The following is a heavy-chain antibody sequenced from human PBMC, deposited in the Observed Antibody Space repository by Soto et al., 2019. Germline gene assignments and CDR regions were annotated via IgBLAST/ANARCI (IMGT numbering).Heavy chain of an antibody. CDR1: GYTFTSYA. J-gene: IGHJ4*02. Sequence: QVQLVQSGAEVKKPGASVKVSCKASGYTFTSYAMHWVRQAPGQRLEWMGWINAGNGNTKYSQKFQGRVTITRDTSASTAYMELSSLRSEDTAVYYCARVVVPAVKPDYWGQGTLVTVSS. V-gene: IGHV1-3*01. CDR3: ARVVVPAVKPDY. CDR2: INAGNGNT. D-gene: IGHD2-2*01.